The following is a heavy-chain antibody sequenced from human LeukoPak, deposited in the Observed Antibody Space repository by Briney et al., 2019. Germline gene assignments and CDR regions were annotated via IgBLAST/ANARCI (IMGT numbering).Heavy chain of an antibody. J-gene: IGHJ4*02. CDR3: ARDSPPPQPNFDY. V-gene: IGHV3-30-3*01. CDR1: GFTFSSYA. D-gene: IGHD1-14*01. CDR2: ISYDGSNK. Sequence: GGSLRLSCAASGFTFSSYAMHWVRQAPGKGLEWVAVISYDGSNKYYADSVKGRFTISRDNAKNSLYLQMNSLRAEDTAVYYCARDSPPPQPNFDYWGQGTLVTVSS.